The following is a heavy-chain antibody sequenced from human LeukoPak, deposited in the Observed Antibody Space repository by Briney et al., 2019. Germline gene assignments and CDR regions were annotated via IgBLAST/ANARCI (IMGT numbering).Heavy chain of an antibody. CDR2: IIPILGIA. D-gene: IGHD3-10*01. Sequence: ASVEVSCKASGGTFSSYAISWVRQAPGQGLEWMGRIIPILGIANYAQKFQGRVTITADKSTSTAYMELSSLRSEDTAVYYCAVAYYYGSGSPGAYYYGMDVWGQGTTVTVSS. J-gene: IGHJ6*02. CDR1: GGTFSSYA. CDR3: AVAYYYGSGSPGAYYYGMDV. V-gene: IGHV1-69*04.